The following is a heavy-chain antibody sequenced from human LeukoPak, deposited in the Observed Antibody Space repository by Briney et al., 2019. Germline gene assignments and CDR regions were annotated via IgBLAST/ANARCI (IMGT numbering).Heavy chain of an antibody. D-gene: IGHD3-22*01. J-gene: IGHJ4*02. V-gene: IGHV4-59*08. CDR1: GGSISSYY. Sequence: PSETLSLTCTVSGGSISSYYWSWIRQPPGKGLKWIGYIYYSGSTNYNPSLKSRVTISVDTSKNQFSLKLSSVTAADTAVYYCARSAMIVAVFDYWGQGTLVTVSS. CDR2: IYYSGST. CDR3: ARSAMIVAVFDY.